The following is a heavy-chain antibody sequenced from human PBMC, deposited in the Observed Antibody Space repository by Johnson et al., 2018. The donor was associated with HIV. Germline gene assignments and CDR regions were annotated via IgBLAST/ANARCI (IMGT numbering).Heavy chain of an antibody. CDR2: IWFAGNNK. CDR1: GFTFSRYG. Sequence: QVQLVESGGGVVQPGRSLRLSCAASGFTFSRYGMHWVRQAPGKGLEWVAVIWFAGNNKHYVDSVKGRITSPRDNAKNSLYLQMNSLRAEDTALYHCARVTTFGVVIKVNAFDIWGQGTMVTVSS. V-gene: IGHV3-33*01. J-gene: IGHJ3*02. CDR3: ARVTTFGVVIKVNAFDI. D-gene: IGHD3-3*01.